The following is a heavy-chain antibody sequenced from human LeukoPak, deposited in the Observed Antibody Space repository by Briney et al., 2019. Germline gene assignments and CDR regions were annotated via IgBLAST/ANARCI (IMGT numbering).Heavy chain of an antibody. J-gene: IGHJ4*02. CDR3: AKERADYYDSSGSVDY. CDR1: GRTFSSYA. Sequence: GGSLRLSCAASGRTFSSYAMSWVRQAPGKGLEWVSAISGSGGSTYYADSVKGRFTISRYNSKNTLYLQMNSLRAEDTAVYYCAKERADYYDSSGSVDYWGQGTLVTVSS. CDR2: ISGSGGST. D-gene: IGHD3-22*01. V-gene: IGHV3-23*01.